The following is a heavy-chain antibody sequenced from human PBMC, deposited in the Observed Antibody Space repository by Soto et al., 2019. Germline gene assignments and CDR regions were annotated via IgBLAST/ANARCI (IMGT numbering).Heavy chain of an antibody. D-gene: IGHD3-10*01. CDR2: IKEDGRER. J-gene: IGHJ4*02. CDR3: ARATGADKEDY. CDR1: GFTFSSYW. Sequence: EVQLVESGGGLVQPGGSLRLSCAASGFTFSSYWMSWVRQAPGKGLEWVANIKEDGRERYYVDSVKGRFTISRDNAKNSLHLQMNSLRAEDTAVYYCARATGADKEDYWGQGTLVTVSS. V-gene: IGHV3-7*04.